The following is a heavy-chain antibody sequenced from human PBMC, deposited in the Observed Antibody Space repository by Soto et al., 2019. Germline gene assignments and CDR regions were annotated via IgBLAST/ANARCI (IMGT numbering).Heavy chain of an antibody. CDR1: GYSFNTYA. CDR3: AGGRTWGARDLDY. D-gene: IGHD3-16*01. CDR2: ISDYNGHT. V-gene: IGHV1-18*01. Sequence: QVQLVQSGGEVKRPGASVRVSCKASGYSFNTYAISWVRQAPGQGLEWMGWISDYNGHTEYAQKFQGRVTMTTDTTTNTVSMEVMGLTSDDPAVYYCAGGRTWGARDLDYWGKGTLVTVSS. J-gene: IGHJ4*02.